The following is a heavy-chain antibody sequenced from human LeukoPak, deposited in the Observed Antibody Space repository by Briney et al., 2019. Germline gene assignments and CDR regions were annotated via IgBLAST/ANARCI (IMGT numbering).Heavy chain of an antibody. D-gene: IGHD2-2*01. CDR1: GFTLSRYS. CDR2: IISSSFI. CDR3: ARDPPLGSCSTISCPHLDY. Sequence: PGGSPRLSCAASGFTLSRYSMNWVRPAPGEGLEWVSSIISSSFIYYADSVKGRFTISRDNAKNPLYLQMNSLRAEDTAVYYCARDPPLGSCSTISCPHLDYWGQGTLVTVSS. J-gene: IGHJ4*02. V-gene: IGHV3-21*01.